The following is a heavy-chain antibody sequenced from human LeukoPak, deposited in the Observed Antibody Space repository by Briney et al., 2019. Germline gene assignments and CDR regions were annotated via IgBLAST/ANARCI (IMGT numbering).Heavy chain of an antibody. V-gene: IGHV1-8*01. D-gene: IGHD6-13*01. CDR2: MNPNSGNT. CDR3: ARDLMGGYSSSWYYFDY. Sequence: ASVKVSCKASRYTFTSYDINWVRQATGQGLEWMGWMNPNSGNTGYAQKFQGRVTMTRNTSISTAYMELSSLRSEDTAVYYCARDLMGGYSSSWYYFDYWGQGTLVTVSS. CDR1: RYTFTSYD. J-gene: IGHJ4*02.